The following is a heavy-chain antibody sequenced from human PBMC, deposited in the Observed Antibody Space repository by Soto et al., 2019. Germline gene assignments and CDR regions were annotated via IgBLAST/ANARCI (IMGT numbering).Heavy chain of an antibody. CDR2: AYHTGAT. Sequence: SETLSLTCTVSGASISSSYWSWIRQSPERGLEWIAYAYHTGATNYNPSLKSRVTISLDTSKGQFSLNLTSLTTADTAVYFCARGGNRYSNVASGVGGFDFWGQGSLVTVSS. CDR3: ARGGNRYSNVASGVGGFDF. J-gene: IGHJ4*02. V-gene: IGHV4-59*01. CDR1: GASISSSY. D-gene: IGHD5-12*01.